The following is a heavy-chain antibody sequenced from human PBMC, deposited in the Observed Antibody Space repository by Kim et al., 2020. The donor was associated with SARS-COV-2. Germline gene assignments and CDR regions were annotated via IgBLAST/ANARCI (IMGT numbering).Heavy chain of an antibody. CDR3: ARVPYHYYDSSGYYDG. D-gene: IGHD3-22*01. J-gene: IGHJ4*02. Sequence: SLNSRVPISVDPSKNQFSLKLSSVTAADTAVYYCARVPYHYYDSSGYYDGWGQGTLVTVSS. V-gene: IGHV4-34*01.